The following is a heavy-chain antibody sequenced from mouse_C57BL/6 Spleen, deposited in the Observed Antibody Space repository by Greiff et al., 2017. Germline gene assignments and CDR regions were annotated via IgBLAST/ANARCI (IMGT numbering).Heavy chain of an antibody. V-gene: IGHV1-80*01. Sequence: VKLMESGAELVKPGASVKISCKASGYAFSSYWMNWVKQRPGKGLEWIGQIYPGDGDTNYNGKFKGKATLTADKSSSTAYMQLSSLTSEDSAVYFCARSSGTSFDDWGQGTTLTVSS. J-gene: IGHJ2*01. CDR3: ARSSGTSFDD. CDR1: GYAFSSYW. D-gene: IGHD4-1*01. CDR2: IYPGDGDT.